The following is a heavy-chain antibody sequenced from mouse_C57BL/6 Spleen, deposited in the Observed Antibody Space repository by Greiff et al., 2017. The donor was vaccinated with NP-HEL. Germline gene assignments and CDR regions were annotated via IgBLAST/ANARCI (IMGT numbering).Heavy chain of an antibody. CDR2: INYDGSST. CDR3: AREDWALDY. J-gene: IGHJ2*01. D-gene: IGHD4-1*01. CDR1: GFTFSDYY. V-gene: IGHV5-16*01. Sequence: EVNVVESEGGLVQPGSSMKLSCTASGFTFSDYYMAWVRQVPEKGLEWVANINYDGSSTYYLDSLKSRFIISRDNAKNILYLQMSSLKSEDTATYYCAREDWALDYWGQGTTLTVSS.